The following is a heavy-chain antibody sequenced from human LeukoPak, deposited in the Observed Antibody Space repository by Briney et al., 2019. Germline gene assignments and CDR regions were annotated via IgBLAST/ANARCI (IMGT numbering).Heavy chain of an antibody. Sequence: PGGSLRLSCAASGFTFSSYAMSWVRQAPGKGLEWVSAISGSGGSTYYADSVKGRFTISRDNSKNTLYLQMNSLRAEDTAVYYCANLISSSWYYLDYWGQGTLVTVSS. V-gene: IGHV3-23*01. CDR2: ISGSGGST. CDR3: ANLISSSWYYLDY. J-gene: IGHJ4*02. CDR1: GFTFSSYA. D-gene: IGHD6-13*01.